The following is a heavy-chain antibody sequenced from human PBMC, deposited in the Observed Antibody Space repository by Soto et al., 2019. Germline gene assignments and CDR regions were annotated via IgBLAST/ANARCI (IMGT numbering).Heavy chain of an antibody. V-gene: IGHV4-59*01. J-gene: IGHJ5*02. D-gene: IGHD2-2*01. CDR1: GGSISSYY. CDR3: ARVVYCSSTSCYHPPSMNWFDP. CDR2: IYYSGST. Sequence: QVQLQESGPGLVKPSETLSLTCTVSGGSISSYYWSWIRQPPGKGLEWIGYIYYSGSTNYNPSLKSRVPISVDTSKNQLSLKLSSVTAADTAVYFCARVVYCSSTSCYHPPSMNWFDPWGQGTLVTVSS.